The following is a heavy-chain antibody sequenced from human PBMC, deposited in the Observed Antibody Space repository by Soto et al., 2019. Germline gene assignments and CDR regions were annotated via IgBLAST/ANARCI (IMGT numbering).Heavy chain of an antibody. CDR1: GFTFSSYW. CDR2: ISASGGST. D-gene: IGHD1-20*01. J-gene: IGHJ6*02. CDR3: AKGSYNWNDGVFYYYGMDV. Sequence: HPGGSLGLSCASSGFTFSSYWMHCFRQAPGKGLEWFSAISASGGSTYYADSVKGRFTISRDNSKNTLYLQMNSLRAEDTAVYYCAKGSYNWNDGVFYYYGMDVWGQGTTVTVSS. V-gene: IGHV3-23*01.